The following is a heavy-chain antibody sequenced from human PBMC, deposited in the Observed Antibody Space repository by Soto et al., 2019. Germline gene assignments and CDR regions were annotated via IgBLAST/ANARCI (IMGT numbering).Heavy chain of an antibody. CDR1: GGSFSGHY. CDR3: AGGYAEFGAY. J-gene: IGHJ4*02. CDR2: IDHNGST. D-gene: IGHD3-10*01. V-gene: IGHV4-34*02. Sequence: QVRLQQSGAGLLKPSETLSLTCAVFGGSFSGHYWSWIRQPPGKGMEWNGEIDHNGSTNFNPSLKSRITMPVDTAKNQFSLKLGSVTAADTGVYYCAGGYAEFGAYWGQGTLVTVSS.